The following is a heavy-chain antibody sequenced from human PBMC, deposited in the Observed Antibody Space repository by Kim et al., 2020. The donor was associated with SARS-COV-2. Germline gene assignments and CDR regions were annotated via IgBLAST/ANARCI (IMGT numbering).Heavy chain of an antibody. Sequence: GGSLRLSCAASGFTFSSYSMNWVRQAPGKGLEWVSSISSDTSYIYYADSVKGRFTISRDNAKNSLHLQMNSLRAEDTAVYYCARDLYYHGSGTFCMDVWGQGTTVTVFS. D-gene: IGHD3-10*01. CDR3: ARDLYYHGSGTFCMDV. CDR2: ISSDTSYI. V-gene: IGHV3-21*01. J-gene: IGHJ6*02. CDR1: GFTFSSYS.